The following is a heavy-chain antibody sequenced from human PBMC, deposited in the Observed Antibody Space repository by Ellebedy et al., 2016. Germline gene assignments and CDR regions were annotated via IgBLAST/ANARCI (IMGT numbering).Heavy chain of an antibody. Sequence: SVKVSCXASGGTFSSYAISWVRQAPGQGLEWMGGIIPIFGTANYAQKFQGRVTITADKSTSTAYMELSSLRSEDTAVYYCARYGDYEDDYYYYGMDVWGQGTTVTVSS. D-gene: IGHD4-17*01. V-gene: IGHV1-69*06. CDR1: GGTFSSYA. J-gene: IGHJ6*02. CDR2: IIPIFGTA. CDR3: ARYGDYEDDYYYYGMDV.